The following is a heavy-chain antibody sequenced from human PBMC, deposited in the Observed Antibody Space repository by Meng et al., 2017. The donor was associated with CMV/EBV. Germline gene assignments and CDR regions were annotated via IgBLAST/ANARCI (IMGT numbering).Heavy chain of an antibody. CDR3: ARDDGYNEVYFDY. CDR2: ISSSGSTI. J-gene: IGHJ4*02. Sequence: GESLKISCAASGFTFDDYAMHWVRQAPGKGLEWVSYISSSGSTIYYADSVKGRFTISRDNAKNSLYLQMNSLRAEDTAVYYCARDDGYNEVYFDYWGQGTLVTVSS. D-gene: IGHD5-24*01. V-gene: IGHV3-48*03. CDR1: GFTFDDYA.